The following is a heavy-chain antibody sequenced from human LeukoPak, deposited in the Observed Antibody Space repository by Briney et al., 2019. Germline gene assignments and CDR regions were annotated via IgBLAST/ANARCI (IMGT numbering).Heavy chain of an antibody. CDR1: GFTFSSHA. J-gene: IGHJ4*02. CDR2: ISYDGSDK. CDR3: AREYRGWYFDH. V-gene: IGHV3-30*03. Sequence: PGRSLRLSCAASGFTFSSHAMHWVRQDPGKGLEWVAIISYDGSDKYYADSVKGRFTISRDNSKNTLNLQMNSLRVEDTAVYYCAREYRGWYFDHWGQGTLVTVSS. D-gene: IGHD1-1*01.